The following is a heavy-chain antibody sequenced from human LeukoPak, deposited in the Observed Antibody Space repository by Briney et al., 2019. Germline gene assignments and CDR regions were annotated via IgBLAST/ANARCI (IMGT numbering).Heavy chain of an antibody. CDR3: TTYSSSPIPQRPIDY. D-gene: IGHD6-6*01. V-gene: IGHV3-73*01. J-gene: IGHJ4*02. CDR2: IRSKANSYAT. CDR1: GFTFSGSA. Sequence: GGSLRLSCAASGFTFSGSAMHWVRQASGKGLEWVGRIRSKANSYATAYAASVKGRFTISRDDSKNTAYLQMNSLKTEDTAVYYCTTYSSSPIPQRPIDYWGQGTLVTVSS.